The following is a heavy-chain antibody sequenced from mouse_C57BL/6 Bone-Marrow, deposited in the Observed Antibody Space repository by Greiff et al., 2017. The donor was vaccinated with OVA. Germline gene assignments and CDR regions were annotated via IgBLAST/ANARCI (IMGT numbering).Heavy chain of an antibody. CDR3: ARRRSPTMDY. J-gene: IGHJ4*01. CDR2: INPNNGGT. Sequence: VQLQQSGPELVKPGASVKISCKASGYTFTDYNMDWVKQSHGKSLEWIGDINPNNGGTIYTQKFKGKTTLTVDKSSSTAYMERHSLTSEDTAVYYCARRRSPTMDYWGQGTSVTVSS. V-gene: IGHV1-18*01. CDR1: GYTFTDYN.